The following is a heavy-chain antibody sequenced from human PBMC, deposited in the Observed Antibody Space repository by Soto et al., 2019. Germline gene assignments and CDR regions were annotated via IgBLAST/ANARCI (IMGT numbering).Heavy chain of an antibody. CDR1: GGSISSSSYY. CDR3: ARMRGTMVRGDYYGMDV. Sequence: SETLSLTCTVSGGSISSSSYYWGWIRQPPGKGLEWIGSIYYSGSTYYNPSLKSRVTISVDTSKNQFSLKLSSVTAADTAVYYCARMRGTMVRGDYYGMDVWGQGTTVTAP. J-gene: IGHJ6*02. V-gene: IGHV4-39*01. D-gene: IGHD3-10*01. CDR2: IYYSGST.